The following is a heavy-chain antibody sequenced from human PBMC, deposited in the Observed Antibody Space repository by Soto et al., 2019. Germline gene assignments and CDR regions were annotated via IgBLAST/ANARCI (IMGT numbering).Heavy chain of an antibody. CDR3: ARYCSSTHCLFDY. Sequence: PSETLSLTCSVSGGSISSGTYFWSWIRQHPGKGLEWIGYIYNTGRTYYNPSLKSRVAISLDTSKNQFSLNLSSVTAADTAIYYCARYCSSTHCLFDYWGQGTLVTVSS. V-gene: IGHV4-31*03. J-gene: IGHJ4*02. CDR2: IYNTGRT. CDR1: GGSISSGTYF. D-gene: IGHD2-2*01.